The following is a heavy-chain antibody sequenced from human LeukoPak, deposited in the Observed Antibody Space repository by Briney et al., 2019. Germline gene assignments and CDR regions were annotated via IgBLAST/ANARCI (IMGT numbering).Heavy chain of an antibody. V-gene: IGHV3-21*01. J-gene: IGHJ4*02. CDR1: GFTFSSYS. D-gene: IGHD3-10*01. CDR3: ARDGTYGSGSYSFDY. Sequence: GGSLILSCAASGFTFSSYSMNWVRQAPGKGLEWVSSISSSSSYIYYADSVKGRFTISRDNAKNSLYLQMNSLRAEDTAVYYCARDGTYGSGSYSFDYWGQGTLVTVSS. CDR2: ISSSSSYI.